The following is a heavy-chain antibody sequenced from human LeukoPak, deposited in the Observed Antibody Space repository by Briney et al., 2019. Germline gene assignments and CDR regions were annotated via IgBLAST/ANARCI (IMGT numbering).Heavy chain of an antibody. CDR2: SNSDGSST. J-gene: IGHJ6*02. V-gene: IGHV3-74*01. CDR1: GFTFNNYW. CDR3: ATRGGYYDILTGYYGMDV. Sequence: GGSLRLSCAASGFTFNNYWMHWVRQAPGKGLVWVSRSNSDGSSTSYADSVKGRFTISRDNSKNTLYLQMNSLRAEDTAVYYCATRGGYYDILTGYYGMDVWGQGTTVTVSS. D-gene: IGHD3-9*01.